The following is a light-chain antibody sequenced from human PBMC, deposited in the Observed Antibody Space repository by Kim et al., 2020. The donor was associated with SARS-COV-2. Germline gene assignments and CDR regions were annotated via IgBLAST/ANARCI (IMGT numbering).Light chain of an antibody. J-gene: IGLJ2*01. CDR2: AVT. V-gene: IGLV2-14*03. Sequence: YNYVSWYQQHSGKPPKLMIYAVTNRPSGASNRFSGSKSGNTASQTISGLQAEDEAHYYCTSYTRSDTVVFGGGTQLTVL. CDR3: TSYTRSDTVV. CDR1: YNY.